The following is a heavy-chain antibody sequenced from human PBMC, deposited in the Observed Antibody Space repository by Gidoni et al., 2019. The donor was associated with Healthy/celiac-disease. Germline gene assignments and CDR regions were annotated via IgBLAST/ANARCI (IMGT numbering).Heavy chain of an antibody. Sequence: QVQLVESGGGLVKPGGSLRLSCAASGFTFSDYYMSWIRQGPGKGLECVSYIRSSGSTIYSADSVKGRFTISRDNAKTSLYLQLNSLRAEATAVYYCARGTYGDYQTMNGILDYWGQGTLVTVSS. CDR1: GFTFSDYY. V-gene: IGHV3-11*01. CDR2: IRSSGSTI. D-gene: IGHD4-17*01. CDR3: ARGTYGDYQTMNGILDY. J-gene: IGHJ4*02.